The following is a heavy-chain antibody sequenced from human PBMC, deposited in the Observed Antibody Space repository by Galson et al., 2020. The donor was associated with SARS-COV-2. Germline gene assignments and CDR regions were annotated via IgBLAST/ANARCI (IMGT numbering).Heavy chain of an antibody. CDR3: LSYSSTRQNQ. CDR2: ISSNGETS. V-gene: IGHV3-64D*06. J-gene: IGHJ4*02. D-gene: IGHD2-2*01. CDR1: GFIFSDYA. Sequence: VGSLRLSCSASGFIFSDYAMHWVRQAPGKGLEYVSAISSNGETSFYADSVNGRFTMSRDKSKNMFYLQMTALRLEDTAFYFCLSYSSTRQNQWGQGTLVTVSS.